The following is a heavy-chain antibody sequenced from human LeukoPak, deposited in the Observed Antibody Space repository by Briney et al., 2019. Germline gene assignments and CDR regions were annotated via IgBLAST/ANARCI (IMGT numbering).Heavy chain of an antibody. CDR2: ISANGGT. Sequence: GSLRLSCAASGFTFSSYAMSWVRQAPGKGLEWVTTISANGGTYYADSVKGRFTISRDNSKNTLYLQMNSLRAEDTAVYYCAKDLYSGYDSSDYWGQGTLVTVS. CDR3: AKDLYSGYDSSDY. CDR1: GFTFSSYA. J-gene: IGHJ4*02. D-gene: IGHD5-12*01. V-gene: IGHV3-23*01.